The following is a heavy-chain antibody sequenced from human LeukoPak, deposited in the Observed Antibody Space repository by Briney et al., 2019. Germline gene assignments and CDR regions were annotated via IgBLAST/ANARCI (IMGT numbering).Heavy chain of an antibody. CDR1: GGSFSGYY. D-gene: IGHD2-8*01. Sequence: PSETLSLTCAVYGGSFSGYYWSWIRQPPGKGLEWIGEINHSGSTDYNLSLKSRVTISVDTSKNQFSLKLSSVTAADTAVYYCARGNGGYFGYWGQGTLVTVSS. J-gene: IGHJ4*02. V-gene: IGHV4-34*09. CDR2: INHSGST. CDR3: ARGNGGYFGY.